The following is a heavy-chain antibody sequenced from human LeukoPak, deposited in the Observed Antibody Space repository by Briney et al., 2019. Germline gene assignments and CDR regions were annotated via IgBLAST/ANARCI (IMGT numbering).Heavy chain of an antibody. CDR3: ARGLPIVGAPDADY. Sequence: ASVKVSCKASGYTFTSYDINWVRQATGQGLEWMGWMNPNSGNTGYAQKFQGRVTMTRNTYISTAYMELSSLRSEDTAVYYCARGLPIVGAPDADYWGQGTLVTVSS. CDR2: MNPNSGNT. CDR1: GYTFTSYD. V-gene: IGHV1-8*01. J-gene: IGHJ4*02. D-gene: IGHD1-26*01.